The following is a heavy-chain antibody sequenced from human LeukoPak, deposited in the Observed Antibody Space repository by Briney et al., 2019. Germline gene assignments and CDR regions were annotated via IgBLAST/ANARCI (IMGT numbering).Heavy chain of an antibody. J-gene: IGHJ2*01. CDR3: ARVHSSGYYVDWYFDL. D-gene: IGHD3-22*01. V-gene: IGHV4-61*05. Sequence: SETLSLTCTVSGGSISSSSYYWGWIRQPPGKGLEWIGYIYYSGSTNYNPSLKSRVTISVDTSKNQFSLKLSSVTAADTAVYYCARVHSSGYYVDWYFDLWGRGTLVTVSS. CDR2: IYYSGST. CDR1: GGSISSSSYY.